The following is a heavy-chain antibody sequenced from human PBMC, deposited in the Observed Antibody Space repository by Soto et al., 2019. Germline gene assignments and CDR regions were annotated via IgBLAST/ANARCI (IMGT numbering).Heavy chain of an antibody. D-gene: IGHD1-1*01. V-gene: IGHV1-46*01. CDR3: VRGGTYNALDY. Sequence: QVQLVQSGAEVKKPGASVTISCKASGYTFTSNYMQWVRQAPGQGLEWRGIINPSGGSTTYAEKFQGRVSMTRDTSTSTVYMELSSLSSEDTAVYYCVRGGTYNALDYWGQGTLVTVSS. CDR2: INPSGGST. CDR1: GYTFTSNY. J-gene: IGHJ4*02.